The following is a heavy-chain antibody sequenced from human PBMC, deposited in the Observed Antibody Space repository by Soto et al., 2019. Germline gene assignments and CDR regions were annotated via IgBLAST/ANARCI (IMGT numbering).Heavy chain of an antibody. CDR2: ISSSSSYI. V-gene: IGHV3-21*01. Sequence: GGSLRLSCAASGFTFSNYIMNWVRQAPGKGLEWVSSISSSSSYIYYADSLKGRFTISRDNAKNSLYLQMNSLRAEDTAVYYCARALYSYGTSDYWGQGTLVTVTS. CDR3: ARALYSYGTSDY. J-gene: IGHJ4*02. D-gene: IGHD5-18*01. CDR1: GFTFSNYI.